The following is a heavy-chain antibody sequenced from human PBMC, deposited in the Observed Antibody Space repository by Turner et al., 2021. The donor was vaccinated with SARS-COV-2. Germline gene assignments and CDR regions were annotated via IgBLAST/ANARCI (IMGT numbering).Heavy chain of an antibody. J-gene: IGHJ6*02. CDR3: ATAPANYYDSSGSKGFYYYYYGMDV. V-gene: IGHV1-24*01. Sequence: QVQLVQSGAEVKKPGASVKVTCKVSGYNLIELSLHWVRHAPGKGLGWMGGLDPEDGETIYAQKCQGRVTMTEDTSTDTAYMELSSLRSEDTAVYYCATAPANYYDSSGSKGFYYYYYGMDVWGQGTTVTVSS. CDR2: LDPEDGET. CDR1: GYNLIELS. D-gene: IGHD3-22*01.